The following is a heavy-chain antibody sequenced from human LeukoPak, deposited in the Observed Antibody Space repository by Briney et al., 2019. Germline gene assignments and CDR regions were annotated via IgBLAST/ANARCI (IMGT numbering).Heavy chain of an antibody. D-gene: IGHD3-10*01. Sequence: PGRSLRLSCAASGFTFSYYTMHWVRQAPGKGLEWVAFISYDGSNKDYADSVKGRFTISRDNSKKTLYLRMNTLRAEDTAVYYCARDEAPDHSIRYYGSGSSLGYWGQGTLVTVSS. CDR3: ARDEAPDHSIRYYGSGSSLGY. CDR2: ISYDGSNK. CDR1: GFTFSYYT. V-gene: IGHV3-30-3*01. J-gene: IGHJ4*02.